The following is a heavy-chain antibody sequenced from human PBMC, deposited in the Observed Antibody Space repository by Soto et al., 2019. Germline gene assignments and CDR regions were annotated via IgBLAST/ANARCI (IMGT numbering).Heavy chain of an antibody. Sequence: QVQLVQSGAEVKKPGASVKVSCKTSGYPFTSYGINWVRQAPGQGPEWMGWISAYNGKTSYTQKFQGRVTMTAYTSASTAYMELRSLRSDDTAVYYCVRDRLIAVTGLLHYWGQGTLVTVSS. CDR1: GYPFTSYG. CDR3: VRDRLIAVTGLLHY. CDR2: ISAYNGKT. J-gene: IGHJ4*02. D-gene: IGHD6-19*01. V-gene: IGHV1-18*01.